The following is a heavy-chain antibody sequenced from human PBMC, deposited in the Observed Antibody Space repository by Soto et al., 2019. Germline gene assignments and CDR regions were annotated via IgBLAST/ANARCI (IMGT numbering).Heavy chain of an antibody. Sequence: SVKVACKASGGILTTTPIRWVRHAPGQGLEWMGGTGSGTGPGNHAQKFQGRLTVTADKSTITVYMELTNLSSEDTAVYYCARRDSGGFYRYFDSWGQGTLLSVSS. CDR2: TGSGTGPG. CDR1: GGILTTTP. CDR3: ARRDSGGFYRYFDS. V-gene: IGHV1-69*06. J-gene: IGHJ4*02. D-gene: IGHD2-15*01.